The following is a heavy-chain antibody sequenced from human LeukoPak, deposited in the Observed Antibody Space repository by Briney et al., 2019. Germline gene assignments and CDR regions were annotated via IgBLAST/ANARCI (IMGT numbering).Heavy chain of an antibody. CDR1: GFTFSNAW. D-gene: IGHD3-3*02. Sequence: GGSLRLSCAASGFTFSNAWMNWVRQAPGKGLEWVGRIKRKVDSGPTDYAAPVKGRFTISRDDSKNTLYLQMNSLKTEDTAIYYCTTGIRGDWGQGTLVTVSS. CDR2: IKRKVDSGPT. V-gene: IGHV3-15*07. CDR3: TTGIRGD. J-gene: IGHJ4*02.